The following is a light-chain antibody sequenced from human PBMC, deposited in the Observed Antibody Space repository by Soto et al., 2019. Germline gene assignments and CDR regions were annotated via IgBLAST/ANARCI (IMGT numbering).Light chain of an antibody. CDR2: AAS. CDR1: QSVDNY. Sequence: DIQMTPSPSSLSSSFGDTVTLTWRASQSVDNYLNWYQQKPGKAPKLLIYAASSLQSGVPSRFSGSGSGTDFTLTISSLQPEDFATYYCQQSYSTPRTFGQGTKVDIK. V-gene: IGKV1-39*01. CDR3: QQSYSTPRT. J-gene: IGKJ1*01.